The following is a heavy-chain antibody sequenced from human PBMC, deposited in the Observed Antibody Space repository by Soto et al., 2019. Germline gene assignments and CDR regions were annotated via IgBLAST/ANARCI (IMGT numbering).Heavy chain of an antibody. Sequence: GGSLRLSCAASGFTFSSYWMSWVRQAPGKGLEWVANIKQDGSEKYYVDSVKGRFTISRDNAKNSLYLQMNSLRAEDTAVHYCARDVAGDDFWSGYYTGIDYYYYGMDVWGQGTTVTVSS. CDR2: IKQDGSEK. V-gene: IGHV3-7*01. CDR1: GFTFSSYW. D-gene: IGHD3-3*01. J-gene: IGHJ6*02. CDR3: ARDVAGDDFWSGYYTGIDYYYYGMDV.